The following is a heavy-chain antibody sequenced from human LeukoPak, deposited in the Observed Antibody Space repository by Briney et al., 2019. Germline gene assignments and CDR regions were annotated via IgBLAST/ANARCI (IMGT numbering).Heavy chain of an antibody. Sequence: SETLSLTCAVYGGSFSGYYWSWIRQPPGKGLEWIGEINHSGSTDYNPSLKSRVTISVDTSQNQFSLKLSSVTAADTAVYYCARDFGGGIYYFDYWGQGTLVTVSS. J-gene: IGHJ4*02. V-gene: IGHV4-34*01. CDR3: ARDFGGGIYYFDY. D-gene: IGHD2-21*01. CDR2: INHSGST. CDR1: GGSFSGYY.